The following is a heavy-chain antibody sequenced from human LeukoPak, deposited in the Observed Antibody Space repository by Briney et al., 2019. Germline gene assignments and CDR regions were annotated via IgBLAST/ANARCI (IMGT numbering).Heavy chain of an antibody. J-gene: IGHJ5*02. V-gene: IGHV4-59*01. CDR2: IYYSGST. Sequence: SETLSLTCTASGGSICSYYWSWIRQPPGKGLEWIGYIYYSGSTNYNPSLKSRVTISVDTSKNQISLKLSSVTAADTAVYYCARSSLAYCGGDCGHWFDPWGQGTLVTVSS. D-gene: IGHD2-21*02. CDR1: GGSICSYY. CDR3: ARSSLAYCGGDCGHWFDP.